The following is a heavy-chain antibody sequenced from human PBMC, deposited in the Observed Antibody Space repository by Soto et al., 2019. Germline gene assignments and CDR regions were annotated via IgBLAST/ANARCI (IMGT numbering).Heavy chain of an antibody. CDR1: VGSINNHY. V-gene: IGHV4-59*11. CDR2: IYYTGST. CDR3: ARSNWYSEY. D-gene: IGHD7-27*01. Sequence: PSETLSLTCTVSVGSINNHYWSWIRQPPGKGLEWIGYIYYTGSTNYNPSLKRRVTISVDTSKNQFSLNLTSLTAADTAIYYCARSNWYSEYWGQGTLVTVSS. J-gene: IGHJ4*02.